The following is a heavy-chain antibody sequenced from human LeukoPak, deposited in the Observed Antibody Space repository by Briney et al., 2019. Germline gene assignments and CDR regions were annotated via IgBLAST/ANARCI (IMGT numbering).Heavy chain of an antibody. CDR3: ARARGLVGASNWFDP. CDR2: IYTSGST. J-gene: IGHJ5*02. Sequence: SETLSLTCTVSGGTISSYYWSWIRQPAGKGLEWIGRIYTSGSTNYNPSLKSRVTMSVDTSKNQFSLKLSSVTAADTAVYYCARARGLVGASNWFDPWGQGTLVTVSS. D-gene: IGHD1-26*01. V-gene: IGHV4-4*07. CDR1: GGTISSYY.